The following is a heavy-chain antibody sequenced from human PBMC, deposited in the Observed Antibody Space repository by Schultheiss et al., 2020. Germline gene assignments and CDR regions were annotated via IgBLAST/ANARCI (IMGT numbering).Heavy chain of an antibody. V-gene: IGHV1-2*04. CDR2: INPNSGGT. CDR3: AREDSLSWFDP. CDR1: GYTFTGYY. J-gene: IGHJ5*02. Sequence: ASVKVSCKASGYTFTGYYMHWVRQAPGQGLEWMGWINPNSGGTNYAQKFQGWVTMTRDTSISTAYMELSRLRSEDTAVYYCAREDSLSWFDPWGQGTLVTVSS.